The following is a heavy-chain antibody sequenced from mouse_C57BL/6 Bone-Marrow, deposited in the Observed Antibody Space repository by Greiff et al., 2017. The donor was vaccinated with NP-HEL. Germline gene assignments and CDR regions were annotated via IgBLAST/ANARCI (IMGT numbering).Heavy chain of an antibody. CDR1: GYTFTDYY. CDR3: ARPQVGCAMDY. Sequence: EVQLQQPGPVLVKPGASVKMSCKASGYTFTDYYMNWVKQSHGKSLEWIGVINPYNGGTSYNQKFKGKATLTVDKSSSTAYMELNSLTSEDAAVYYCARPQVGCAMDYWGQGTSVTVSS. CDR2: INPYNGGT. V-gene: IGHV1-19*01. D-gene: IGHD1-3*01. J-gene: IGHJ4*01.